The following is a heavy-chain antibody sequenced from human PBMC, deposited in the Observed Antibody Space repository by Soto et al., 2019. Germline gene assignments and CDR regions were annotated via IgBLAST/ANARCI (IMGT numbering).Heavy chain of an antibody. J-gene: IGHJ6*02. CDR1: GFTFSSYA. V-gene: IGHV3-30-3*01. CDR2: ISYDGSNK. Sequence: GGSLRLSCAASGFTFSSYAMHWVRQAPGKGLEWVAVISYDGSNKYYADSVKGRFTISRDNSKNTLYLQMNSLRAEDTAVYYCAREPSYCSGGSGYSNPYYYYYGMDVWGQGTTVTVSS. D-gene: IGHD2-15*01. CDR3: AREPSYCSGGSGYSNPYYYYYGMDV.